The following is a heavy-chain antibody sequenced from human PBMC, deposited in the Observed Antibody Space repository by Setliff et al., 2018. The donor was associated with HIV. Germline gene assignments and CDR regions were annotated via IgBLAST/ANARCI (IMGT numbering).Heavy chain of an antibody. CDR1: GVSISDTIGTSYY. CDR2: IHYSRGT. D-gene: IGHD3-22*01. J-gene: IGHJ4*02. CDR3: ARRYHDSSGFYNS. Sequence: PSETLSLTCSVSGVSISDTIGTSYYWDWLRQPPGKGLEWIGNIHYSRGTNYNASLKSRVTISLDTSKNHFSLKLTSVAAADTAVYYCARRYHDSSGFYNSWGQGVLVTVSS. V-gene: IGHV4-39*02.